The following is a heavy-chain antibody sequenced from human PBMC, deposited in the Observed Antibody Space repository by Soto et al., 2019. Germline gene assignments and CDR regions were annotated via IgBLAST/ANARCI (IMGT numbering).Heavy chain of an antibody. D-gene: IGHD2-15*01. CDR3: AREENCSDGICYSEYFQR. CDR1: GYIFTAYS. CDR2: VNPSGGST. V-gene: IGHV1-46*01. Sequence: QVQLEQSGAEVKKPGASVKVSCKASGYIFTAYSMHWVRRAPGQGLQWMGVVNPSGGSTNYAQKFQGRITLTRDTSRNTFYMDLSPLTSEDTAVYYCAREENCSDGICYSEYFQRWGQGTLVTVSS. J-gene: IGHJ1*01.